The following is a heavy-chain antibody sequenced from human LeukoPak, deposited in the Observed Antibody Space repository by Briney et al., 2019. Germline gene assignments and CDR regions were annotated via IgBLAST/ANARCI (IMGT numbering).Heavy chain of an antibody. CDR1: GGSISSGSYY. CDR2: IYTSGST. Sequence: SETLSLTCTVSGGSISSGSYYWSWIRQPAGKGLEWIGRIYTSGSTNYNPSLKSRVTISVDTPKNQFSLKLSSVTAADTAVYYCARERRITMAPDYFDYWGQGTLVTVSS. D-gene: IGHD3-10*01. CDR3: ARERRITMAPDYFDY. V-gene: IGHV4-61*02. J-gene: IGHJ4*02.